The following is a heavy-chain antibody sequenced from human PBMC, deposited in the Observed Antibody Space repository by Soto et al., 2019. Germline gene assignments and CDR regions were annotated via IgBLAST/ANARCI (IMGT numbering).Heavy chain of an antibody. Sequence: PSETLSLTCSVSGGSINTYYWNWIRQPAGKGLEWIGRIYTRGSPNYNPSLKSRVTLSVDTSKNQFSLKLNSVTAADTAVYYCARGLGPTTVSIGNWFDPWGQGTLVTVSS. CDR2: IYTRGSP. D-gene: IGHD1-7*01. CDR3: ARGLGPTTVSIGNWFDP. CDR1: GGSINTYY. J-gene: IGHJ5*02. V-gene: IGHV4-4*07.